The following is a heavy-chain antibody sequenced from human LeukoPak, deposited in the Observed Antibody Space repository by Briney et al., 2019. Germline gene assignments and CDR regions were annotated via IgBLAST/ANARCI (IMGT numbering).Heavy chain of an antibody. CDR2: ISSSSSYI. Sequence: GGSLRLSCAASGFTFSSYSMNWVRQAPGKGLEWVSSISSSSSYIYYADSVKGRFTISRDNAKNSLYLQMNSLRAEDTAVYYCAREYDSSGYLFDPWGQGTLVTVSS. V-gene: IGHV3-21*01. J-gene: IGHJ5*02. D-gene: IGHD3-22*01. CDR3: AREYDSSGYLFDP. CDR1: GFTFSSYS.